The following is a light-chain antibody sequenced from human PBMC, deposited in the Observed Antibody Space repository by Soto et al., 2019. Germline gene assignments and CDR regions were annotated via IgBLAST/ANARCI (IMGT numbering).Light chain of an antibody. V-gene: IGKV1-27*01. J-gene: IGKJ1*01. Sequence: IQMTQSPSSLSSSVGDIFTITGRASQGILTYLAWYQQKPGQVPELLIQAASTLQPGVPSRFSGSGSGTEFTLTINSLQPEDVATYYCQKYDSAPWTFGQGTKVDIK. CDR2: AAS. CDR3: QKYDSAPWT. CDR1: QGILTY.